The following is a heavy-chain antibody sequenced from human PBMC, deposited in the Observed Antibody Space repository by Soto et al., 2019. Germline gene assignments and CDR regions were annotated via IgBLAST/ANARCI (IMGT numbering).Heavy chain of an antibody. Sequence: PGGSLRLSCAASGFTFSSYGMQWVRQAPGKGLEWVAVIWYDGSNKYYADYVKGRFTISRDNSKNTLSLQMNSLRAEDTAVYYCVRGAGRGHYYYYWMDVWGKGTTVTVSS. D-gene: IGHD3-10*01. CDR2: IWYDGSNK. CDR1: GFTFSSYG. J-gene: IGHJ6*04. CDR3: VRGAGRGHYYYYWMDV. V-gene: IGHV3-33*01.